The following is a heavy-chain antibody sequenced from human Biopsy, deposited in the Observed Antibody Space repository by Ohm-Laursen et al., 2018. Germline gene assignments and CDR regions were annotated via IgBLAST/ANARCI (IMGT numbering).Heavy chain of an antibody. Sequence: SVKVSCNASGDTFSRSAFFWVRQAPGQGLVYLGRIVPIVGVTNYAQIFQGRITLTADKSTFMVYMELSRLRSDDTAIYYCARGGSGSGYYGMDVWGQGATVSVSS. CDR2: IVPIVGVT. V-gene: IGHV1-69*04. CDR1: GDTFSRSA. CDR3: ARGGSGSGYYGMDV. J-gene: IGHJ6*02. D-gene: IGHD3-10*01.